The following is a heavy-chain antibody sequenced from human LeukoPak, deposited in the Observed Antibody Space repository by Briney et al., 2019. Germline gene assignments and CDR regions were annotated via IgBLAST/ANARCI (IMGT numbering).Heavy chain of an antibody. Sequence: GGSLRLSCTASGFTFGDYAMSWFRQAPGKGLEWVGFIRSKAYGGTTEYAASVKGRFTISRDDSKSIAYLQMNSLKTEDTAVYYCTRAPAYCGGDCYSDWFDPWGQGTLVTVSS. CDR1: GFTFGDYA. CDR2: IRSKAYGGTT. J-gene: IGHJ5*02. D-gene: IGHD2-21*02. CDR3: TRAPAYCGGDCYSDWFDP. V-gene: IGHV3-49*03.